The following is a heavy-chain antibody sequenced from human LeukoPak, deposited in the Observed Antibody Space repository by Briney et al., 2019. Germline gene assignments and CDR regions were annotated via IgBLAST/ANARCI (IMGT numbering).Heavy chain of an antibody. CDR1: GGSISSYY. CDR3: ARAGGMVRGVTFDY. J-gene: IGHJ4*02. CDR2: IYYSGST. D-gene: IGHD3-10*01. V-gene: IGHV4-59*01. Sequence: PSETLSLTCTVSGGSISSYYWSWIRQPPEKGLEWIGYIYYSGSTNYNPSLKSRVTISVDTSKNQFSLKLSSVTAADTAVYYCARAGGMVRGVTFDYWGQGTLVTVSS.